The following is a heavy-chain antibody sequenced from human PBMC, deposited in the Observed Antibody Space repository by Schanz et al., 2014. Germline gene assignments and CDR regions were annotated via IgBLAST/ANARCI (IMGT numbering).Heavy chain of an antibody. V-gene: IGHV1-69*02. Sequence: QVQLVQSEAEVKKPGSSVKVSCKLSGGTFSSYTISWMRQAPGQGLEWMGKIIPILGIANYAQKFQGRVTNTADKSTSTAYMDLSSLRPEDTAVYYCARSNYYDNSDYYNSFDYWGQGTLVTVSS. CDR2: IIPILGIA. D-gene: IGHD3-22*01. J-gene: IGHJ4*02. CDR3: ARSNYYDNSDYYNSFDY. CDR1: GGTFSSYT.